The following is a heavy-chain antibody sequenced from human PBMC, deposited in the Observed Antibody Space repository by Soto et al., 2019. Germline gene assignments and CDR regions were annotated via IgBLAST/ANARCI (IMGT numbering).Heavy chain of an antibody. V-gene: IGHV5-51*01. J-gene: IGHJ4*02. CDR2: MYPGDSEI. CDR1: GYSFSSYW. D-gene: IGHD3-16*01. CDR3: VRSDNVGWYIFDY. Sequence: GESLKLSCQASGYSFSSYWIGWVRQMPGKGQEWVCIMYPGDSEIRFSPSFQGQVTLSADKTTSTAYLQWNSLKASDTAIYYCVRSDNVGWYIFDYWAQGIPVTVSS.